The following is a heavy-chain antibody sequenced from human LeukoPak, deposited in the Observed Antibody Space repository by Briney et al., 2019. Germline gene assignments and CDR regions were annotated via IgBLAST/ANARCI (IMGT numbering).Heavy chain of an antibody. CDR2: ISGSGGST. CDR1: GFTFSSYA. Sequence: GGSLRLSCAASGFTFSSYAMSWVRQAPGKGLEWVSAISGSGGSTYFADSVKGRFTISRDNPKNTLYLQMNSLRAEDTAVYYCAKDLGSSGWYIDYWGQGTLVTVSS. V-gene: IGHV3-23*01. D-gene: IGHD6-19*01. CDR3: AKDLGSSGWYIDY. J-gene: IGHJ4*02.